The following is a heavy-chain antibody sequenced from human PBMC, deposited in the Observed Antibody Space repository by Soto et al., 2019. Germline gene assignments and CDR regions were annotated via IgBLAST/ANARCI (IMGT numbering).Heavy chain of an antibody. J-gene: IGHJ6*02. CDR2: IIPIFGTA. Sequence: SLKVSCKASGATFSSYAISWVRQAPGQGLEWMGGIIPIFGTANYAHKFQGRVTITADESTSTAYMERTSRRYEDTAEYYCAGDWDYDTWSGPDYGLDVWGQGTTVT. V-gene: IGHV1-69*13. CDR3: AGDWDYDTWSGPDYGLDV. CDR1: GATFSSYA. D-gene: IGHD3-3*01.